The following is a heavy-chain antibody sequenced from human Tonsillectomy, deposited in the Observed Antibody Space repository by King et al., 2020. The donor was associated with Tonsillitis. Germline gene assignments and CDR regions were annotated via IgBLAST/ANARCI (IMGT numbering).Heavy chain of an antibody. V-gene: IGHV4-30-2*01. D-gene: IGHD3-22*01. CDR1: GGSISSGGYS. CDR3: ARAADSSGYYWWYFDY. J-gene: IGHJ4*02. Sequence: QLQESGSGLVKPSQTLSLTCAVSGGSISSGGYSWSWIRQPPGKGLEWIGYIYHSGSTYYNPSHKSRVTISVDSSKNQFSLKLSSVTAADTAVYYCARAADSSGYYWWYFDYWGQGTLVTVSS. CDR2: IYHSGST.